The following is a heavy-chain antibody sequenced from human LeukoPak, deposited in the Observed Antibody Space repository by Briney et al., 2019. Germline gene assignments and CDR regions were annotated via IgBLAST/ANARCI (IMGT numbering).Heavy chain of an antibody. J-gene: IGHJ3*02. CDR3: ARFLRGATNALEI. V-gene: IGHV4-59*01. D-gene: IGHD1-26*01. Sequence: ASETLSLTCTVSGGSISSYYWSWLRQPPGKGLEWVGYIYYSGSTNYNPSLKSRVTISVDTSKNQFSLRLNSVTAADTAVYYCARFLRGATNALEIWGQGTMVTVSS. CDR2: IYYSGST. CDR1: GGSISSYY.